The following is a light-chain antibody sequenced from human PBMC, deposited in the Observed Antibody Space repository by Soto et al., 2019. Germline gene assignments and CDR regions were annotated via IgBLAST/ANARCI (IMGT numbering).Light chain of an antibody. V-gene: IGLV1-47*01. CDR3: AAWDGSLSGEV. CDR2: RDN. J-gene: IGLJ2*01. Sequence: QSVLTQPPSASGTPGQRVTISCSGSSSNIGNNHVYWYQQLPGTAPKLLIYRDNQRPSGVPDRFSGSRSGTSASLAISGLRFEDEADYHCAAWDGSLSGEVFGGGTKVTVL. CDR1: SSNIGNNH.